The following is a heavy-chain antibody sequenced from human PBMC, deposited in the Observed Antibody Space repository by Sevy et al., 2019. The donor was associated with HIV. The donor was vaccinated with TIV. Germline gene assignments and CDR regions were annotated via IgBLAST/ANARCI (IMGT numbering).Heavy chain of an antibody. D-gene: IGHD2-15*01. Sequence: GGSLRLSCSASGFTFSSYTMIWVRQAPGRGLEWVSASSGTGSYIYYADSVKDGFTISRDNAKNLLYLQMNSLRAEDTAVYYCARDHGYCSGGSCYSGGYWGQRTLVTVSS. CDR2: SSGTGSYI. J-gene: IGHJ4*02. CDR3: ARDHGYCSGGSCYSGGY. CDR1: GFTFSSYT. V-gene: IGHV3-21*06.